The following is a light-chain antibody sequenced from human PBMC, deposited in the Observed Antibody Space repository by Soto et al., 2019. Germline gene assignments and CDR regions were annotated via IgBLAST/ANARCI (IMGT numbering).Light chain of an antibody. CDR1: QNISNY. V-gene: IGKV1-39*01. CDR2: TAS. J-gene: IGKJ2*01. Sequence: DFQMTQSPSSLSAYVGDRVTITCRASQNISNYLNWYQQKPGQAPNLLISTASNLQSEVPSRFSGRGSGTDFTFTISSLQPEDVSTFYGQQSYATPYTFGQGTKLEIK. CDR3: QQSYATPYT.